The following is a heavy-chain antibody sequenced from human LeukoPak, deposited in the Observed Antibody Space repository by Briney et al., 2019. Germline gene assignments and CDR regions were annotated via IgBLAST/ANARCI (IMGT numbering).Heavy chain of an antibody. CDR3: ARDRHGSGSYNGY. V-gene: IGHV1-18*01. Sequence: ASVKVSCKASGYTFTSYGISWVRQAPGQGLEWMGWISAYNGNTNYAQKFQGRVTMTRDTSISTAYMELSRLRSDDTAVYYCARDRHGSGSYNGYWGQGTLVTVSS. J-gene: IGHJ4*02. D-gene: IGHD3-10*01. CDR1: GYTFTSYG. CDR2: ISAYNGNT.